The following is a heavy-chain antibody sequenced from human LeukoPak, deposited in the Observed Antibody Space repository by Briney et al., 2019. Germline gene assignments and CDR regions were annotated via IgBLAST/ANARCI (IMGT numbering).Heavy chain of an antibody. J-gene: IGHJ4*02. CDR3: ARKGGAGTEPYYFDY. D-gene: IGHD6-13*01. V-gene: IGHV3-23*01. CDR2: ISGSGGST. Sequence: GGSLRLSCAASGFTFSSYAMSWVRQAPGKGLEWVSVISGSGGSTYYADSVKGRFTISRDNSKNTLYLQMNSLRAEDTAVYYCARKGGAGTEPYYFDYWGQGTLVTVSS. CDR1: GFTFSSYA.